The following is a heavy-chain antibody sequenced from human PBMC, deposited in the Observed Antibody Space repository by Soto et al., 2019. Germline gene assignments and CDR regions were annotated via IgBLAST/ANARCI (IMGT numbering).Heavy chain of an antibody. Sequence: QVQLQESGPGLVKPSETLSLTCTVSGGSISSYYWSWIRQPPGKGLEWIGYIYYSGSTNYNPSLKSRVTISVDTSKNQFSLKLSSVTAADTAVYYCARDQRPYDILTGYSSRSHWYFDLWGRGTLVTVSS. CDR3: ARDQRPYDILTGYSSRSHWYFDL. J-gene: IGHJ2*01. V-gene: IGHV4-59*01. D-gene: IGHD3-9*01. CDR2: IYYSGST. CDR1: GGSISSYY.